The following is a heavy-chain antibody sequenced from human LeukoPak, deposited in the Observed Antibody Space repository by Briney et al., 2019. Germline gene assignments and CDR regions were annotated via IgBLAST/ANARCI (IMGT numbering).Heavy chain of an antibody. CDR3: ARDRTGRNTAQDDY. CDR1: GYSISSGYY. Sequence: SETLSLTCSVSGYSISSGYYWRWIRQPPGRGLESIGSIYYTGGTLYNPSLKSRVSMSVDTSTNQFSLKLTSVTAADTAVYYCARDRTGRNTAQDDYWGQGTLVTVSS. D-gene: IGHD5-18*01. CDR2: IYYTGGT. J-gene: IGHJ4*02. V-gene: IGHV4-38-2*02.